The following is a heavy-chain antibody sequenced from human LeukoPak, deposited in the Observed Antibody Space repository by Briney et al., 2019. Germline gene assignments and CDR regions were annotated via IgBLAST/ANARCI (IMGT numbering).Heavy chain of an antibody. CDR1: GYTFTSYG. V-gene: IGHV1-18*01. CDR3: AREVDYDILTGYKTVGNWFDP. Sequence: ASVKVSCKASGYTFTSYGISWVRQAPGQGLEWMGWISAYNGNTNYAQKLQGRVTMTTDTSTSTAYMELGSLRSDDTAVYYCAREVDYDILTGYKTVGNWFDPWGQGTLVTVSS. D-gene: IGHD3-9*01. CDR2: ISAYNGNT. J-gene: IGHJ5*02.